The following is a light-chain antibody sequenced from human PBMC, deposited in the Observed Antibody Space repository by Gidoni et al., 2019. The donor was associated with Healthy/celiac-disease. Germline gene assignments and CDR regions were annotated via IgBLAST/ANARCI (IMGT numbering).Light chain of an antibody. CDR3: QQSYSTPPT. Sequence: DIHMTQSPSSLSASVGDRVTITCRASQSISSYLNWYQQKPGKAPKLLIYAASSLQSGVPSRFSGSGSGTEFTLTISSLQPEDVATYYCQQSYSTPPTFGQGTKVEIK. CDR1: QSISSY. V-gene: IGKV1-39*01. J-gene: IGKJ1*01. CDR2: AAS.